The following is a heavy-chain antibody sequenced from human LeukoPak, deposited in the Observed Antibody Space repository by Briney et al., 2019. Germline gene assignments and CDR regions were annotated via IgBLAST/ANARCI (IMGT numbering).Heavy chain of an antibody. V-gene: IGHV1-18*01. CDR1: GYTFISYG. CDR3: ARDWAIAARTNCFDP. Sequence: GASVKVSSKASGYTFISYGISWVRQAPGQGLEWMGWISAYNGNTKYAQNLQGRVTMTTDTSTTTPYMELRRLRSDDTAVYYCARDWAIAARTNCFDPWGQGTLVTVSS. D-gene: IGHD6-6*01. CDR2: ISAYNGNT. J-gene: IGHJ5*02.